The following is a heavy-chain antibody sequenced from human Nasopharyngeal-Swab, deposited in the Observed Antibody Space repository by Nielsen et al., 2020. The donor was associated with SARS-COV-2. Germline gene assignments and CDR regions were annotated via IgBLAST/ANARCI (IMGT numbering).Heavy chain of an antibody. CDR2: ISGSGGST. Sequence: GESLKISCAASGFTFSSYAMSWVRQAPGKGLEWVSAISGSGGSTYYADSVKGRFTISRDNSKNTMYLQMNSLGSEDTAVYYCARDYNWKYFLGYWGQGTLVTVSS. J-gene: IGHJ4*02. V-gene: IGHV3-23*01. CDR1: GFTFSSYA. CDR3: ARDYNWKYFLGY. D-gene: IGHD1-7*01.